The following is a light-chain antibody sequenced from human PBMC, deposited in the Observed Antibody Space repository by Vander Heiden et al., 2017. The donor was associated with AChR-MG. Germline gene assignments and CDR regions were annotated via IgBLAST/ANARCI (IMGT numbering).Light chain of an antibody. V-gene: IGLV1-40*01. CDR1: GPNIGGGYD. CDR3: QSYDSSLRGV. J-gene: IGLJ2*01. CDR2: GNT. Sequence: QSVLTQPPSVSAAPGQRVTISCTGSGPNIGGGYDVHGDQQVPGTAPKLRIYGNTNRPSGVPGRFSGSKSGTSGSLAITGLQAEDEADYYCQSYDSSLRGVFGGGTKLTVL.